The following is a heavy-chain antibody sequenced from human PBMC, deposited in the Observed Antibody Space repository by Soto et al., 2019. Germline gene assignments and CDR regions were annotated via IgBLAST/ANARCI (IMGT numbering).Heavy chain of an antibody. CDR3: ARDQGGSYSGPDY. J-gene: IGHJ4*02. CDR1: GYTYTGYY. V-gene: IGHV1-2*04. D-gene: IGHD1-26*01. Sequence: GASVKVSCKASGYTYTGYYMHWVRQAPGQGLEWMGWINPNSGGANYAQKFQGWVTMTRDTSISTAYMGLSRLRSDDTAVYYCARDQGGSYSGPDYWGQGTLVTVSS. CDR2: INPNSGGA.